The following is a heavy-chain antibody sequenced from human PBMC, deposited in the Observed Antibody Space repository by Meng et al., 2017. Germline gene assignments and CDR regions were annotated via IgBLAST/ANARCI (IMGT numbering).Heavy chain of an antibody. V-gene: IGHV4-34*01. CDR1: GGSFSGYY. J-gene: IGHJ2*01. CDR2: INHSGST. CDR3: ARGPLTEKSAYWYFDL. D-gene: IGHD7-27*01. Sequence: QVPPQQWGAGLLKPSETLSLTCAVYGGSFSGYYWSWIRQPPGKGLEWIGEINHSGSTNYNPSLKSRVTISVDTSKSQFSLKLSSVTAADTAVYYCARGPLTEKSAYWYFDLWGRGTLVTVSS.